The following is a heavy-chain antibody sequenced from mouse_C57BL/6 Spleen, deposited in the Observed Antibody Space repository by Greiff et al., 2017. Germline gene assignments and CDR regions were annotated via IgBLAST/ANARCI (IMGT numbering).Heavy chain of an antibody. D-gene: IGHD2-4*01. CDR3: ARRGGYDYDYYAMDY. CDR1: GYSITSGYD. Sequence: EVKVEESGPGMVKPSQSLSLTCTVTGYSITSGYDWHWIRHFPGNKLEWMGYISYSGSTNYNPSLKIRISSTHDTSKNHFFLKLNSVTTEDTATYYCARRGGYDYDYYAMDYWGQGTSVTVSS. J-gene: IGHJ4*01. V-gene: IGHV3-1*01. CDR2: ISYSGST.